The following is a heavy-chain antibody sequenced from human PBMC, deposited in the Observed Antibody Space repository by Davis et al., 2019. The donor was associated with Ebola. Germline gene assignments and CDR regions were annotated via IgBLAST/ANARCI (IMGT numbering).Heavy chain of an antibody. J-gene: IGHJ5*01. D-gene: IGHD5-12*01. V-gene: IGHV3-73*01. Sequence: GESLKISCAASGFTFSGSAIHWVRQASGKGLEWLGRFRRKANNYATTYAASLKGRFSISRDGSRNMTYLQMNNLKIDDTAVYYCTRVAVAWFDSWGQGTLVTVSS. CDR3: TRVAVAWFDS. CDR1: GFTFSGSA. CDR2: FRRKANNYAT.